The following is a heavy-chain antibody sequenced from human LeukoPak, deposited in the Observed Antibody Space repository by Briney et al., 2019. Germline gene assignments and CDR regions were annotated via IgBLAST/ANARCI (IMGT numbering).Heavy chain of an antibody. D-gene: IGHD2-15*01. Sequence: GRSLRLSCAASGFTFDNYAMHWVRQAPGKGLEWVSGISWNSGSIGYADSVKGRFTISRDNAKNSLYLQMNSLRAEDTALYYCAKDTYCSAGSCYSYFDYWGQGTLVTVSS. V-gene: IGHV3-9*01. CDR1: GFTFDNYA. CDR3: AKDTYCSAGSCYSYFDY. J-gene: IGHJ4*02. CDR2: ISWNSGSI.